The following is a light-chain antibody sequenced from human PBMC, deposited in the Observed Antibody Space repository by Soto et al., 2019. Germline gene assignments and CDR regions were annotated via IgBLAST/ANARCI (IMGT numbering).Light chain of an antibody. Sequence: QSALTQPASVSGSRGQSITISCTGTSSDVGGYNYVSWYQQHPGKAPKRMIYEVSNRPSGVSNRFSGSKSGNTASLTISGLQAEDEADYYCSSYRVSNTLVVFGGGTKLTVL. CDR1: SSDVGGYNY. V-gene: IGLV2-14*01. CDR3: SSYRVSNTLVV. CDR2: EVS. J-gene: IGLJ2*01.